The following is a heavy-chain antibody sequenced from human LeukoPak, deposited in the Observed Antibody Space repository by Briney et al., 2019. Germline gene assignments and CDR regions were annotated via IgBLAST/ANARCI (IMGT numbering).Heavy chain of an antibody. CDR2: IYYSGST. Sequence: SETLSLTCTVSGGSVSSGSYYWSWIRQPPGKGLEWIGYIYYSGSTNYNPSLKSRVTISVDTSKNQFSLKLSSVSAADTAVYYCARFGLNWFDPWGQGTLVTVSS. J-gene: IGHJ5*02. CDR3: ARFGLNWFDP. CDR1: GGSVSSGSYY. D-gene: IGHD3-10*01. V-gene: IGHV4-61*01.